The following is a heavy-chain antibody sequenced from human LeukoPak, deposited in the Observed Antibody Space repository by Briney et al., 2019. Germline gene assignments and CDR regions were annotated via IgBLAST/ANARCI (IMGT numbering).Heavy chain of an antibody. CDR2: IYTSGST. CDR3: ARLNLAAREDY. V-gene: IGHV4-4*09. D-gene: IGHD6-6*01. CDR1: GGSISSYY. Sequence: SETLSLTCTVSGGSISSYYWSWIRQPPGKGLEWIGYIYTSGSTNYNPSLKSRVTISVDTSKNRFSLKLSSVTAADTAVYYCARLNLAAREDYWGQGTLVTVSS. J-gene: IGHJ4*02.